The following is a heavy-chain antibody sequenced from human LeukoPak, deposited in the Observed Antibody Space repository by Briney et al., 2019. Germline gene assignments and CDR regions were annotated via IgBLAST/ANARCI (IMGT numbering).Heavy chain of an antibody. Sequence: SETLSLTCTVSGGSISSSSYYWGWIRQPPGKGLEWIGSIYYSGSTYYNPSLKSRVTISVDTSKNQFSLKLSSVTAVDTAVYYCARILGYYGSGSPDYWGQGTLVTVSS. J-gene: IGHJ4*02. CDR3: ARILGYYGSGSPDY. V-gene: IGHV4-39*01. CDR2: IYYSGST. CDR1: GGSISSSSYY. D-gene: IGHD3-10*01.